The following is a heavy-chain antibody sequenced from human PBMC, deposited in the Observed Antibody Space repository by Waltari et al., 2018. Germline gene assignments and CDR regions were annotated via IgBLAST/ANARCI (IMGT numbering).Heavy chain of an antibody. CDR1: GYIFINYY. J-gene: IGHJ4*02. Sequence: QVVLGQSGAEVKKPGASGKVSCKASGYIFINYYLHWVRQAPGQGPEWMGWVNPDTGNANYAHKFRGRVTMTWDTSSNTAFMDLSDLKSDDTAVYYCVRDRTTVAARPGDYWGQGTLVTVSS. CDR3: VRDRTTVAARPGDY. CDR2: VNPDTGNA. D-gene: IGHD6-6*01. V-gene: IGHV1-2*07.